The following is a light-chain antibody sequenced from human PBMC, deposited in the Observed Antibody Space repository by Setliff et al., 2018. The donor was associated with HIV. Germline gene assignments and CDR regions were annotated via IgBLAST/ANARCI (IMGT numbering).Light chain of an antibody. CDR1: SSDFGTYNY. CDR3: SSYTSSSKV. J-gene: IGLJ2*01. V-gene: IGLV2-14*01. CDR2: DVS. Sequence: QSALTQPASVSGSPGQSITISCTGTSSDFGTYNYVSWYQQHPGKAPKLMIYDVSKRPSGVSNHFSGSKSGNTASLTISGLQAEDEADYYCSSYTSSSKVFGGGTKSPS.